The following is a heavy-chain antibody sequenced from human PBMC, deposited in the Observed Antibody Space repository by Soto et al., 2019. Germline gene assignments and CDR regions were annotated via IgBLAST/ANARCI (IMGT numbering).Heavy chain of an antibody. CDR3: ARDRGGYHWNSYYYYCMDV. CDR2: IYYSGST. D-gene: IGHD1-7*01. V-gene: IGHV4-31*03. CDR1: GGSISSGGYY. J-gene: IGHJ6*02. Sequence: PSETLSLTCTVSGGSISSGGYYWSWIRQHPGKGLEWIGYIYYSGSTYYNPPLKSRVTISVDTSKNQFSLKLSSVTAADTAVYYCARDRGGYHWNSYYYYCMDVWGQGTTVTVSS.